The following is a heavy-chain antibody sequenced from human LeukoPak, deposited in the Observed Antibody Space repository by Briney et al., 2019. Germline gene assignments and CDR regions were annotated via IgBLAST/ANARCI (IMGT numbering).Heavy chain of an antibody. Sequence: SETLSLTCTVSGGSISSSNYYWGWIRQPPGKGLEWIGSIYYSGSTYYNPSLKSRVTISVDMSMNQFSLKLGSVTAADTAVYYCARWPGSGSYPFDYWGQGTLVTVSS. V-gene: IGHV4-39*07. CDR3: ARWPGSGSYPFDY. J-gene: IGHJ4*02. D-gene: IGHD3-10*01. CDR2: IYYSGST. CDR1: GGSISSSNYY.